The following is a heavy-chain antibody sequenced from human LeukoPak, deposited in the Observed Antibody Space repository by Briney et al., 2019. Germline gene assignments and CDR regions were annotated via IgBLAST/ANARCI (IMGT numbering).Heavy chain of an antibody. CDR1: GFTFSSYG. CDR3: AKEGLDFWSRAVFYFDY. CDR2: ISYDGSNK. Sequence: PGGSLRLSCAASGFTFSSYGMHWVRQAPGKGLEWVAVISYDGSNKYYADSVKGRFTISRDNSKNTLYLQMNSLRAEDTAVYYCAKEGLDFWSRAVFYFDYWGQGTLVTVSS. D-gene: IGHD3-3*01. V-gene: IGHV3-30*18. J-gene: IGHJ4*02.